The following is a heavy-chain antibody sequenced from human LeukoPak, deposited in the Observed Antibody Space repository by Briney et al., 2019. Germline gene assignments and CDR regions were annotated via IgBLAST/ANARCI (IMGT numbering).Heavy chain of an antibody. CDR2: IIPIFGTV. CDR1: GGTFSSYA. V-gene: IGHV1-69*05. J-gene: IGHJ6*03. Sequence: SVKVSCKASGGTFSSYAISWVRQAPGQRLEWMGGIIPIFGTVNYAQKFQGRVTITTDESTSTAYMELSSLRSEDTAVYYCARGAEGTLPAWVTYYYMDVWGKGTTVTVSS. CDR3: ARGAEGTLPAWVTYYYMDV. D-gene: IGHD2-2*01.